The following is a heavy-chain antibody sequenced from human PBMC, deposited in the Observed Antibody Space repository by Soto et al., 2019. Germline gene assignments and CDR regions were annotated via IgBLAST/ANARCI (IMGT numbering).Heavy chain of an antibody. CDR2: IFSNDEK. Sequence: QVTLKESGPVLVNPTETLTLTCTVSGFSLSNARMGVSWIRQPPGKALEWLAHIFSNDEKSYSTSLKSRLTISKDTSKSQVVLTMTNMDPVDTATYYCARILRVTMVRGVIITTDYWGQGTLVTVSS. D-gene: IGHD3-10*01. CDR1: GFSLSNARMG. J-gene: IGHJ4*02. CDR3: ARILRVTMVRGVIITTDY. V-gene: IGHV2-26*01.